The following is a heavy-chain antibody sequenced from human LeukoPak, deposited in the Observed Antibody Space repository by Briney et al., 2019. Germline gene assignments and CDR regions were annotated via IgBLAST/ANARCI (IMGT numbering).Heavy chain of an antibody. CDR3: AREWSYYDSSGYYTGYYFGY. V-gene: IGHV3-33*01. Sequence: GGSLRLSCAASGFTFSSYGMHWVRQAPGKGLEWVAVIWYDGSNKYYADSVKGRFTISRDNSKNTLYLQMNSLRAEDTAVYYCAREWSYYDSSGYYTGYYFGYWGQGTLVTVSS. D-gene: IGHD3-22*01. J-gene: IGHJ4*02. CDR1: GFTFSSYG. CDR2: IWYDGSNK.